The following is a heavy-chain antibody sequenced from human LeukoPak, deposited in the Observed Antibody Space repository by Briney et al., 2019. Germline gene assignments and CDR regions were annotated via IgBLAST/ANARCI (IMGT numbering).Heavy chain of an antibody. V-gene: IGHV1-69*13. Sequence: ASVKVSCKASGGTFSSYAISWVRQAPGQGLEWMGGIIPIFGTANYAQKFQGRVTITADESTSTAYMELSSLRSEDTAVYYCARSWWFGESPNNYYYYYMDVWGKGTTVTISS. J-gene: IGHJ6*03. D-gene: IGHD3-10*01. CDR2: IIPIFGTA. CDR3: ARSWWFGESPNNYYYYYMDV. CDR1: GGTFSSYA.